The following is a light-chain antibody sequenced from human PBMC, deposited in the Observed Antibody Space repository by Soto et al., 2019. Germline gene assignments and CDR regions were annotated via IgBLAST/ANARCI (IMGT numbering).Light chain of an antibody. CDR2: VAS. CDR3: QKYSSAPLT. Sequence: DIQMTQSPSSLSASAGDRVTITCRASQDISNYLAWYQQKPGKPPNLLIYVASTLQSGVPSRFSGSGSGTDFTLTISSLQPEDVATYYCQKYSSAPLTFGGGTKVEIK. V-gene: IGKV1-27*01. J-gene: IGKJ4*01. CDR1: QDISNY.